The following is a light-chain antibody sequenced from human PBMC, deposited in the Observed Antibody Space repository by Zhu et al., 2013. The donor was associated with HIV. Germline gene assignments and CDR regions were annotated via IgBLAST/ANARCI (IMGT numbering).Light chain of an antibody. V-gene: IGLV3-21*03. J-gene: IGLJ1*01. CDR1: NIGSKS. CDR2: DDN. CDR3: QLWDSRSDHCV. Sequence: SYELTQPPSVSVAPGKTASITCGGKNIGSKSVHWYQQKPGQAPVLVVHDDNVRPSGISERFSGSNSGNTATLTITRVEAGDEAAYYCQLWDSRSDHCVFGSGTTVTVL.